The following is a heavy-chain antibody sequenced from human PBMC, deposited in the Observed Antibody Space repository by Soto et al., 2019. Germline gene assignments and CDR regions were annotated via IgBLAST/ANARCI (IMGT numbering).Heavy chain of an antibody. CDR3: APRSCGGGSCSNPTN. J-gene: IGHJ4*02. V-gene: IGHV4-39*01. CDR2: IFHRGNT. D-gene: IGHD2-21*01. Sequence: SETLSLTCTVTGASISSDDHYWAWIRQPPGKGPEFIGSIFHRGNTFTNPSLRSRLTISVHTSTNQFSLRLTSLTAADTAVYFCAPRSCGGGSCSNPTNWGQGTLVTVSS. CDR1: GASISSDDHY.